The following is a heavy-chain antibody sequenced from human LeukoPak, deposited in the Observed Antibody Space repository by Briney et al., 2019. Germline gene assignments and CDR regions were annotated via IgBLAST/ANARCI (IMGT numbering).Heavy chain of an antibody. CDR3: ATVQLERRSGFDY. D-gene: IGHD1-1*01. CDR2: IIPIFGTA. V-gene: IGHV1-69*01. Sequence: SVNVSCKASGGTFSSYAISWVRQAPGQGLEWMGGIIPIFGTANYAQRFQGRVTITADESTSTAYMELSSLRSEDTAVYYCATVQLERRSGFDYWGQGTLVTVSS. CDR1: GGTFSSYA. J-gene: IGHJ4*02.